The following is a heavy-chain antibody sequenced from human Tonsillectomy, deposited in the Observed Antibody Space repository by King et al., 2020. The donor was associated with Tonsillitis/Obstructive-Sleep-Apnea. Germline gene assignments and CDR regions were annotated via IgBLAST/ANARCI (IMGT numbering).Heavy chain of an antibody. CDR2: INHSGST. CDR1: GGSFSGYY. Sequence: VQLQQWGAGLLKPSETLSLTCAVYGGSFSGYYWSWIRQPPGKGLEWIGEINHSGSTNYNPSLKSRVTISVDTSKNQFSLKLSSVTAADPAVYYCASRGAGNITHWFDPWGQGTLVTVSS. CDR3: ASRGAGNITHWFDP. J-gene: IGHJ5*02. V-gene: IGHV4-34*01. D-gene: IGHD6-19*01.